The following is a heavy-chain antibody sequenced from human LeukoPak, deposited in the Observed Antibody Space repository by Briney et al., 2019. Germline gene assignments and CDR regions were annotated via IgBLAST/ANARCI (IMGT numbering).Heavy chain of an antibody. CDR3: VGTEYSSGWYEEAHYFDY. J-gene: IGHJ4*02. CDR1: GGTFTSYA. Sequence: ASVKVSCKASGGTFTSYAISWVRQAPGQGLEWMGGIIPIFGTANYAQKFQGRVTITADKSTSTAYMELSSLRSEDTAVYYCVGTEYSSGWYEEAHYFDYWGQGTLVTVSS. V-gene: IGHV1-69*06. CDR2: IIPIFGTA. D-gene: IGHD6-19*01.